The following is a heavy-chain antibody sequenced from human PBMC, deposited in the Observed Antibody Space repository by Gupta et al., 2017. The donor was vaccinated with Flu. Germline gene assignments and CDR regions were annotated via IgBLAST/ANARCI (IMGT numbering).Heavy chain of an antibody. CDR1: GGSFSGYY. V-gene: IGHV4-34*01. CDR3: TRGPPYSSGWYEGD. CDR2: INHSGST. D-gene: IGHD6-19*01. Sequence: QVQLQQWGAGLLKPSETLSLTCAVYGGSFSGYYWSWIRQPPGKGLEWIGEINHSGSTNYNPSLKSRVTISVDTSKNQFSLKLSSVTAADTAVYYCTRGPPYSSGWYEGDWGQGTLVTVSS. J-gene: IGHJ4*02.